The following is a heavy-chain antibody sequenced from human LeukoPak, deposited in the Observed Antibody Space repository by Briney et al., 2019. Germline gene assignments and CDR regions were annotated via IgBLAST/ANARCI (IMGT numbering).Heavy chain of an antibody. CDR3: ARLPGGSGSSDTYRFDY. CDR2: ISANGGYT. D-gene: IGHD3-3*01. V-gene: IGHV3-23*01. CDR1: GFTFNIYA. J-gene: IGHJ4*02. Sequence: PGGSLRLSCAASGFTFNIYAMTWVRQAPGKGLEWVSAISANGGYTFYADSAKGRLTISRDNFKNTVSLQMNSLRAEDTAVYYCARLPGGSGSSDTYRFDYWGQGTLVTVSS.